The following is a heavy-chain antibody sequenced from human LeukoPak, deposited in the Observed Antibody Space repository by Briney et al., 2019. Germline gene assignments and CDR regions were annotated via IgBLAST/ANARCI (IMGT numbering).Heavy chain of an antibody. V-gene: IGHV3-21*01. D-gene: IGHD2-2*01. Sequence: PGGSLRLSCAASGFTFSSYTMTWVRQAPGKGLEWVSSISNRSTYIYYADSVKGRFTISRDNVQSSLYLQMNSLRAEDTAVYYCARWVCSSTSCYYFDYWGQGTLVIVSS. CDR3: ARWVCSSTSCYYFDY. CDR2: ISNRSTYI. J-gene: IGHJ4*02. CDR1: GFTFSSYT.